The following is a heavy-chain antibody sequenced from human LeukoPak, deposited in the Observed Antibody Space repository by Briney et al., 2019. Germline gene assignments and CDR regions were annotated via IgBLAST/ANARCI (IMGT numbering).Heavy chain of an antibody. CDR1: GGSISSYY. D-gene: IGHD4-23*01. Sequence: SETLSLTCTVSGGSISSYYWSWIRQPAGKGLEWIGRIYTSGSTNYNPSLKSRVTMSVDTSKNQFSLKLSSVTAADTAVYYCARDGDYGGNRHWFDPWGQGTLVTVSS. CDR2: IYTSGST. CDR3: ARDGDYGGNRHWFDP. J-gene: IGHJ5*02. V-gene: IGHV4-4*07.